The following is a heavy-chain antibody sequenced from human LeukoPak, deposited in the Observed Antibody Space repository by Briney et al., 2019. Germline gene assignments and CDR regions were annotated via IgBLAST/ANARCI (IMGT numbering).Heavy chain of an antibody. CDR1: GLTFSSYA. V-gene: IGHV3-30-3*01. CDR3: ARGMVPAAIPSYYYGMDV. CDR2: ISYDGSNK. J-gene: IGHJ6*02. D-gene: IGHD2-2*01. Sequence: GGSLRLSCAASGLTFSSYAMHWVRQAPGKGLEWVAVISYDGSNKYYADSVKGRFTISRDNSKNTLYLQMNSLRAEDTAVYYCARGMVPAAIPSYYYGMDVWGQGTTVTVSS.